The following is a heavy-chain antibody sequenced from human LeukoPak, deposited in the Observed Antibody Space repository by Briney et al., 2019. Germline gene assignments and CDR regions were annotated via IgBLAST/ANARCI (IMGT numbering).Heavy chain of an antibody. CDR2: ISYDGSNK. CDR3: AREARGTTRYYFDY. D-gene: IGHD1-26*01. CDR1: GFTFSSYA. V-gene: IGHV3-30-3*01. Sequence: GGSLRLSCAASGFTFSSYAMHWVRQAPGKGLEWVAVISYDGSNKYYADSVKGRFTTSRDNSKNTLYLQMNSLRAEDTAVYYCAREARGTTRYYFDYWGQGTLVTVSS. J-gene: IGHJ4*02.